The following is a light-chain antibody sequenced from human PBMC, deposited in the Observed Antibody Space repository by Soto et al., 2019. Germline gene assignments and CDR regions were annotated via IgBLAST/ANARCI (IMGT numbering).Light chain of an antibody. CDR1: NSNLGAGYD. Sequence: QPVLTQPPSVSGAPGQRVTISCTGNNSNLGAGYDVHWYQQLPGAAPKLVVFGNRNRPSGVPERFSGSKSGTSATLGITGLQTGDEADYYCGTWDSSLSAVVFGGGTKLTVL. CDR3: GTWDSSLSAVV. CDR2: GNR. J-gene: IGLJ2*01. V-gene: IGLV1-40*01.